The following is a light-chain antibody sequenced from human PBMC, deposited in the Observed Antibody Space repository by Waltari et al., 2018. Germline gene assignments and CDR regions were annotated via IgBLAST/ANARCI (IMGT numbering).Light chain of an antibody. CDR1: QNINSW. CDR2: KAS. V-gene: IGKV1-5*03. CDR3: QHYNNYSPWT. J-gene: IGKJ1*01. Sequence: CGTIQNINSWLAWYQQKPGKAPKLLIYKASSLESGVPSRFSGSGSGTEFTLTITSLQPDDFATYFCQHYNNYSPWTFGQGTKVEVK.